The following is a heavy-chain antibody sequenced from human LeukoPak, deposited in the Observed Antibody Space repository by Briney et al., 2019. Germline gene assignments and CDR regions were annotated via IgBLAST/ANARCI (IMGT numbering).Heavy chain of an antibody. Sequence: GASVKVSCKASGYTFTSYYMHWVRQAPGQGLEWTGIINPSGGSTSYAQKFQGRVTMTRDTSTSTVYMELSSLRSEDTAVYYCARDWLSLDAFDIWGQGTMVTVSS. CDR2: INPSGGST. D-gene: IGHD6-19*01. J-gene: IGHJ3*02. V-gene: IGHV1-46*01. CDR3: ARDWLSLDAFDI. CDR1: GYTFTSYY.